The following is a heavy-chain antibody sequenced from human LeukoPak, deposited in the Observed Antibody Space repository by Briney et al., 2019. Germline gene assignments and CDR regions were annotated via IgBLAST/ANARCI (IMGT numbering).Heavy chain of an antibody. CDR2: IYYSGST. CDR3: ARGTAMVTGIDY. CDR1: GGSISSYY. D-gene: IGHD5-18*01. Sequence: SETLSLTCTVSGGSISSYYWSWIRQPPGKGLEWIGYIYYSGSTNYNPSLKSRVTISVDTSKNQSSLKLSSVTAADTAVYYCARGTAMVTGIDYWGQGTLVTVSS. V-gene: IGHV4-59*01. J-gene: IGHJ4*02.